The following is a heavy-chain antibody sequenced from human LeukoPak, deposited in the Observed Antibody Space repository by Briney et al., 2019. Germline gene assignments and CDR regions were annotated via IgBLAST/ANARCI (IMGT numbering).Heavy chain of an antibody. J-gene: IGHJ4*02. V-gene: IGHV3-30*02. CDR1: GITFSSYG. D-gene: IGHD3-3*01. Sequence: PGGSLRLSCAASGITFSSYGMHWVRQAPGKGLEWVAFIRYDGSNKYYADSVKGRFTISRDNSKNTLYLQMNSLRAEDTAVYYCAKDHGAYYDFWSGYPGYWGQGTLVTVSS. CDR3: AKDHGAYYDFWSGYPGY. CDR2: IRYDGSNK.